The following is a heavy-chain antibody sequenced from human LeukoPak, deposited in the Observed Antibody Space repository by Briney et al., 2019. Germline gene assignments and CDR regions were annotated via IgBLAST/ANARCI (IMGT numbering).Heavy chain of an antibody. D-gene: IGHD6-19*01. J-gene: IGHJ4*02. CDR2: INHSGST. Sequence: PSETLSLTCAVYGGSFSPYYWSWIRQPPGKGLEWIGEINHSGSTNYNPSLKRRVTISVDTSKNQFSLKLSSVTAADTAVYYCARRPAVAGVYYFDYWGQGTLVTVSS. CDR1: GGSFSPYY. CDR3: ARRPAVAGVYYFDY. V-gene: IGHV4-34*01.